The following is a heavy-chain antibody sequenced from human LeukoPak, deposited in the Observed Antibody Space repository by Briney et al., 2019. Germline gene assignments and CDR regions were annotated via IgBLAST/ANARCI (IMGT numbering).Heavy chain of an antibody. CDR1: DLTVSSNY. CDR2: IYSGDST. CDR3: AKGPMVRGVIPGTDY. V-gene: IGHV3-53*01. Sequence: GGSLRLSCAASDLTVSSNYMSWVRQAPGKGLQCVSLIYSGDSTYYADSVKGRFTISRDNSKNTLYLQVNSLRAEDTAVYYCAKGPMVRGVIPGTDYWGQGTLVTVSP. J-gene: IGHJ4*02. D-gene: IGHD3-10*01.